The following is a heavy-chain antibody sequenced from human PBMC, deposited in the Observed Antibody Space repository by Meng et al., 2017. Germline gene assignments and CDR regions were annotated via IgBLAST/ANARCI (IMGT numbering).Heavy chain of an antibody. Sequence: ASVKVSCKASGYTFTGYYMHWVRQAPGQGLEWMGWINPNSGGTNYAQKFQGRVTMTRDTSISTAYMELSRLRSDDTAVYYCATTYYYGSGSYYQGDSWFDPWGQGTLVTVSS. J-gene: IGHJ5*02. V-gene: IGHV1-2*02. CDR1: GYTFTGYY. D-gene: IGHD3-10*01. CDR2: INPNSGGT. CDR3: ATTYYYGSGSYYQGDSWFDP.